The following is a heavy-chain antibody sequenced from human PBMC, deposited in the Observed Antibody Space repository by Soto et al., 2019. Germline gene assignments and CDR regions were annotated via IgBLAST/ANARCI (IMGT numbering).Heavy chain of an antibody. D-gene: IGHD3-10*01. V-gene: IGHV3-74*01. CDR2: INSDGSST. CDR3: ASWFRFAYYYYFMDV. J-gene: IGHJ6*03. Sequence: EVQLVESGGGLVQPGGSLRLSCAASGFTFSRYWMHWVRQAPGKGLVWVSRINSDGSSTSYADSVKGRFTISRDNAKNTLYLQMNSLRAEDTAVSYCASWFRFAYYYYFMDVWGKGTTVTVSS. CDR1: GFTFSRYW.